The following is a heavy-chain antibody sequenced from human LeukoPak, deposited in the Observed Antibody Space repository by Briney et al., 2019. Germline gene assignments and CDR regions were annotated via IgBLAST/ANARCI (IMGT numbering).Heavy chain of an antibody. V-gene: IGHV1-2*02. Sequence: ASVKVSCKASGYTFSEYYMHWVRQAPGQGLEWMGWINTKSGGTNFAQKFQGRVTMTRDTSITTAYMELSRLRSDDTAVYYCARGSYDYVWGSYPTLDYWGQGTLVTVSS. CDR2: INTKSGGT. D-gene: IGHD3-16*02. CDR1: GYTFSEYY. J-gene: IGHJ4*02. CDR3: ARGSYDYVWGSYPTLDY.